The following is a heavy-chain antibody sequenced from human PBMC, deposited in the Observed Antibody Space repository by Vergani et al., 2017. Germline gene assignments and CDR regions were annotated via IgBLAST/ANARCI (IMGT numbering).Heavy chain of an antibody. CDR2: ISWDGGST. D-gene: IGHD3-10*01. J-gene: IGHJ5*02. CDR3: AKVGLVVRGGPGPNWFDP. V-gene: IGHV3-43*01. Sequence: EVQLVESGGGLVQPGGSLRLSCAASGFTFDDYTMHWVRQAPGKGLEWVSLISWDGGSTYYADSVKGRFTISRDNSKNTLYLQMNSLRAEDTAVYYCAKVGLVVRGGPGPNWFDPWGQGTLVTVSS. CDR1: GFTFDDYT.